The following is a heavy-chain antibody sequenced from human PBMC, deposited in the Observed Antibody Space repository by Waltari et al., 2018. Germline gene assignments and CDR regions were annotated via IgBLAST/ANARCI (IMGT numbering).Heavy chain of an antibody. D-gene: IGHD2-15*01. Sequence: QVQLVQSGAEVKKPGSSVKVSCKASGGTVSSYAISWLRQAPGQGLEWMGGIIPIFGTANYAQKFQGRVTITADESTSTAYMELSSLRSEDTAVYYCARSMAPRIYFDYWGQGTLVTVSS. V-gene: IGHV1-69*01. CDR3: ARSMAPRIYFDY. CDR2: IIPIFGTA. J-gene: IGHJ4*02. CDR1: GGTVSSYA.